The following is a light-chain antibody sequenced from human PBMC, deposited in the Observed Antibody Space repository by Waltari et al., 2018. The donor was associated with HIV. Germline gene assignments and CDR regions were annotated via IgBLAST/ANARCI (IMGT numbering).Light chain of an antibody. Sequence: YELTQPPSVSVSPGQTARITCSGIEPQDKFGYCYQHKVGQALVLIIFRIRERSPQVPARFSASESGTRFTLTISGVQAEDEADYFCLSADGRGVRKFFGGGTRLTVL. V-gene: IGLV3-25*03. J-gene: IGLJ2*01. CDR1: EPQDKF. CDR3: LSADGRGVRKF. CDR2: RIR.